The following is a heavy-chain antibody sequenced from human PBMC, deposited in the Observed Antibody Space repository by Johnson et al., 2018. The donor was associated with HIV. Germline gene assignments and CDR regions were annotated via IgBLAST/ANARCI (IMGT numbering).Heavy chain of an antibody. J-gene: IGHJ3*02. CDR3: ARDRAIGGYPDYDAFDI. Sequence: VQLVESGGGLVQPGGSLRLSCAASGFTVSSNYMTWVRQAPGKGLEWVSVIYSGGSTYYADSVKGRFTISRDSSKNTLYLQMNSLRAEDTALYYCARDRAIGGYPDYDAFDIWGQGTVVTVSS. D-gene: IGHD2-15*01. CDR1: GFTVSSNY. V-gene: IGHV3-66*01. CDR2: IYSGGST.